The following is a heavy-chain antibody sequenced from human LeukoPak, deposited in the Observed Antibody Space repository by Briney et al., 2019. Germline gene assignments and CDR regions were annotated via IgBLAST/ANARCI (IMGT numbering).Heavy chain of an antibody. CDR3: ARGTDYYDSSGYFVY. Sequence: GGSLRLSCAASGFTFNAYSMHWVRQAPGKGLEWVAVIASDSSIIYYTDSVKGRFTVSRDNSKDTLYMQMNSLRAEDTAVYYCARGTDYYDSSGYFVYWGQGTLVTVSS. CDR2: IASDSSII. CDR1: GFTFNAYS. J-gene: IGHJ4*02. V-gene: IGHV3-30*04. D-gene: IGHD3-22*01.